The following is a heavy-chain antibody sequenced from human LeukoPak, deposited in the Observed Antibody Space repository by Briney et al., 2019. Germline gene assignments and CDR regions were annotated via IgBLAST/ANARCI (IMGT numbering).Heavy chain of an antibody. CDR1: GFTFSSYE. Sequence: PGGSLRLSCAASGFTFSSYEMNWVRQAPGKGLEWVSYISSSGSTIYYADSVKGRFTISRDNAKNSLYLQMNSLRAEDTAVYYCARGLSVAAAGFDYWGQGTLVTVSS. CDR2: ISSSGSTI. CDR3: ARGLSVAAAGFDY. V-gene: IGHV3-48*03. D-gene: IGHD6-13*01. J-gene: IGHJ4*02.